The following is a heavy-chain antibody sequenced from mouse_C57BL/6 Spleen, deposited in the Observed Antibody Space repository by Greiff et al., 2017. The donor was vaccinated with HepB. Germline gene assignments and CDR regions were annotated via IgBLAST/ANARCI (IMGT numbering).Heavy chain of an antibody. CDR3: LIYYYGSRDYWYFGV. CDR1: GYTFTSYT. D-gene: IGHD1-1*01. V-gene: IGHV1-4*01. Sequence: VQLQQSGAELARPGASVKMSCKASGYTFTSYTMHWVKQRPGQGLEWIGYINPSSGYTKYNQKFKDKATLTADKSSSTAYMQLSSLTSEDSAVYYCLIYYYGSRDYWYFGVWGTGTTVTVSS. J-gene: IGHJ1*03. CDR2: INPSSGYT.